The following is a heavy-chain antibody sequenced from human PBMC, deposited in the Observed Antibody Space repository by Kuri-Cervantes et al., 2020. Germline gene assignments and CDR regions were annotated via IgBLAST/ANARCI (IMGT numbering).Heavy chain of an antibody. D-gene: IGHD5-24*01. V-gene: IGHV1-2*02. CDR1: GYTFTANF. Sequence: ASVKVSCKASGYTFTANFLHWVRQAPGQGLEWMGWINPNSGGTNYAQKFQGRITMTRDTSMNTAYMELSSLRSEDTAVYYCARAPLAPEGSDEGEEMAALAEYFQHWGQGTLVTVSS. CDR2: INPNSGGT. CDR3: ARAPLAPEGSDEGEEMAALAEYFQH. J-gene: IGHJ1*01.